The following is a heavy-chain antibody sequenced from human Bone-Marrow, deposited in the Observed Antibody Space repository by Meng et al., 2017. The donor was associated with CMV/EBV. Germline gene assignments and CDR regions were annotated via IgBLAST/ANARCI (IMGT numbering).Heavy chain of an antibody. CDR3: ARRLGYCSSTSCYWSYYYYGMAV. Sequence: GGSLRLSCAASGFTFSSYWMSWVRQAPGKGLEWVANIKQDGSEKYYVDSVKGRFTISRDNAKNSLYLQMNSLRAEDTAVYYCARRLGYCSSTSCYWSYYYYGMAVWGQGTTVTCSS. CDR2: IKQDGSEK. V-gene: IGHV3-7*01. CDR1: GFTFSSYW. J-gene: IGHJ6*01. D-gene: IGHD2-2*01.